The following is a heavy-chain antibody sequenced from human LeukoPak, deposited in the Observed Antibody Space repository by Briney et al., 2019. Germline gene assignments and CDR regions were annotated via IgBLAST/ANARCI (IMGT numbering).Heavy chain of an antibody. CDR1: GFTFSIYG. J-gene: IGHJ4*02. V-gene: IGHV3-23*01. Sequence: HPGGSLRLSCATSGFTFSIYGMSWVRQAPGKGLEWVSAISDSGGNTYYADSVKGRFTISRDNSKNTLYLQMNSLRAEDTAVYYCAKPLPRSGWYKPYYFDYWGQGTLVTVSS. CDR3: AKPLPRSGWYKPYYFDY. D-gene: IGHD6-19*01. CDR2: ISDSGGNT.